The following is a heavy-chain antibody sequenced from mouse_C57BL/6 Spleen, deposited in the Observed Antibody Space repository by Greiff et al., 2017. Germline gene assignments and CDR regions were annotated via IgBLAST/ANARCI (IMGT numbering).Heavy chain of an antibody. CDR3: ARHDYYGSSTGYFDV. CDR1: GYTFTEYT. J-gene: IGHJ1*03. D-gene: IGHD1-1*01. CDR2: FYPGSGSI. Sequence: QVHVKQSGAELVKPGASVKLSCKASGYTFTEYTIHWVKQRSGQGLEWIGWFYPGSGSIKYNEKFKDKATLTADKSSSTVYMELSRLTSEDSAVXFCARHDYYGSSTGYFDVWGTGTTVTVSS. V-gene: IGHV1-62-2*01.